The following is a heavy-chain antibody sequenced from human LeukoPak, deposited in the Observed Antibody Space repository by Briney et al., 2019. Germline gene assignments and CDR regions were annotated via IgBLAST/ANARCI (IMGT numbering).Heavy chain of an antibody. CDR2: IKQDGSEE. D-gene: IGHD6-13*01. Sequence: GGSLRLSCAASGFTFSSYWMSWVRQTPGKGLEWVANIKQDGSEEYYVDSVKGRFTISRDNSKNTLYLQMNSLRAEDTAVYYCARDLGSSHDYWGQGTLVTVSS. V-gene: IGHV3-7*01. CDR3: ARDLGSSHDY. CDR1: GFTFSSYW. J-gene: IGHJ4*02.